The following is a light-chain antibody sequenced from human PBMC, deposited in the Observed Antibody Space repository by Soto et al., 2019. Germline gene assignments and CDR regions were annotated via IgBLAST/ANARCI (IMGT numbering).Light chain of an antibody. Sequence: DTQLTQSPSFLSASVGDRVTIACRASQDVSRSVGWYQQKPGTAPKLLISDAYTLNSGVTSRFRGSGSGTDFTITISSLQPDDFANYYCQPYNSYPITVGQVTRLEIK. CDR1: QDVSRS. V-gene: IGKV1-9*01. CDR3: QPYNSYPIT. CDR2: DAY. J-gene: IGKJ5*01.